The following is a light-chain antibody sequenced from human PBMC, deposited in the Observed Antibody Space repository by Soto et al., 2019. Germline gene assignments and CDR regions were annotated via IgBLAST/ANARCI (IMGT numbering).Light chain of an antibody. V-gene: IGKV3-15*01. Sequence: EIVLTQSPGTLSLSPGEITTLYCSASQSVRSNLALYQQKPGQAPRLLIYGASTRATGIPARFSGSGSATEFTLTISDLQPDDFATYYCQQYQSDTWTFGQGTKVDIK. CDR2: GAS. CDR3: QQYQSDTWT. CDR1: QSVRSN. J-gene: IGKJ1*01.